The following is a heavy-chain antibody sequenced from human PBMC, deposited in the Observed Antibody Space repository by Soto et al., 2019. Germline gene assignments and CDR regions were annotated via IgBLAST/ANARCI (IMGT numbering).Heavy chain of an antibody. CDR1: GYNFANYW. D-gene: IGHD5-12*01. Sequence: PGESLKISCKGSGYNFANYWIGWVRQMPGKGLEWMAVIYPGDSHARYSPSFQDQVTISADRSTSTAYLQWSSLKASDTAIYYCARQWWLRLSEPLYFDYWGQGTVVTVSS. V-gene: IGHV5-51*01. J-gene: IGHJ4*02. CDR2: IYPGDSHA. CDR3: ARQWWLRLSEPLYFDY.